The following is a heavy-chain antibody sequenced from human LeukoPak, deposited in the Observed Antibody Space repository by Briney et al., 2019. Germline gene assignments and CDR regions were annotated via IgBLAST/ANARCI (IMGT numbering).Heavy chain of an antibody. CDR1: GFTFSSYG. D-gene: IGHD2-21*02. CDR2: IRYDGSTK. Sequence: GGSLRLSCAASGFTFSSYGMHWVRQAPGKGLEWVAFIRYDGSTKYYTDSVKGRFTISRDNSKNTLYLQMNSLRAEDTAVYYCAKTPCGGDCYSIDYWGQGTLVTVSS. CDR3: AKTPCGGDCYSIDY. V-gene: IGHV3-30*02. J-gene: IGHJ4*02.